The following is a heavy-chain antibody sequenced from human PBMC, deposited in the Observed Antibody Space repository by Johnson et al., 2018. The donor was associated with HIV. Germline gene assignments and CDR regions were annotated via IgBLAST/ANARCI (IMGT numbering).Heavy chain of an antibody. V-gene: IGHV3-7*02. D-gene: IGHD2-2*01. CDR2: IKQDGSEK. J-gene: IGHJ3*02. CDR3: ARNGLIPAAKGVAFDI. Sequence: VQLVESGGGVVQPGRSLRLSCAASGFTFKNYAMHWVRQAPGKGLEWVANIKQDGSEKYYVDSVKGRFTISRDNAKNSLYLQMNSLRAEDTAVYYCARNGLIPAAKGVAFDIWGQGTTVTVSS. CDR1: GFTFKNYA.